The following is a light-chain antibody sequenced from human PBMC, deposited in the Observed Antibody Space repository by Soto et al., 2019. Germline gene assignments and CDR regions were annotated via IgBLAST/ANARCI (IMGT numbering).Light chain of an antibody. J-gene: IGKJ1*01. CDR2: DAS. CDR1: QSISSG. V-gene: IGKV1-5*01. Sequence: DIQMTQSPSTLAASLGDRVTITCRASQSISSGLAWYQQKPGKAPKLLIYDASSLESGVPSRFRGSRSGTEFTLTISSLQPDDFETYYCQQYNSYPWTFGQGTKVDIK. CDR3: QQYNSYPWT.